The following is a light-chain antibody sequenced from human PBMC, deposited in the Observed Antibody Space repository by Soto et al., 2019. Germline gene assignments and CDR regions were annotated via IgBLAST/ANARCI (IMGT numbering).Light chain of an antibody. Sequence: QSALTQPPSASGSPGQSVTISCTGTSSDVGGYNYVSWYQHHPGKAPKLMVSEVSKRPSGVPDGFSGSKSGNTASLTVSGLQAEDEADYYCSSYAGNNSPYVFGTGTKVTVL. CDR3: SSYAGNNSPYV. CDR2: EVS. J-gene: IGLJ1*01. CDR1: SSDVGGYNY. V-gene: IGLV2-8*01.